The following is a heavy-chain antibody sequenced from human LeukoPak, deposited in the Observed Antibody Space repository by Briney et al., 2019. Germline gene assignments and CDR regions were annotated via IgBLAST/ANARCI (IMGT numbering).Heavy chain of an antibody. J-gene: IGHJ4*02. D-gene: IGHD7-27*01. V-gene: IGHV3-64D*09. CDR1: GFTLSSYS. CDR3: IKDRTGTYSFDY. CDR2: TSGGAT. Sequence: GGSLRLSCSASGFTLSSYSMHWVRQAPGKGLEYVSTSGGATYYADSVKGRFTISRDSAKNTLYLQMSILRAEDTAVYYCIKDRTGTYSFDYWGQGTLVTVSS.